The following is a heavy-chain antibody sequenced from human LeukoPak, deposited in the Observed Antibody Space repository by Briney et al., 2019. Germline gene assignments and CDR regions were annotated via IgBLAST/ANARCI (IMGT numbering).Heavy chain of an antibody. V-gene: IGHV3-30*04. D-gene: IGHD4-17*01. Sequence: GGSLRLSCAASGFTFSSYAMHWVRQAPGKGLEWVAVISYDGSNKYYADSVKGRFTISRDNSKNTLYLQMNSLRAEDTAVYYCARDWGPTVTNLHDYWGQGTLVTVSS. CDR1: GFTFSSYA. CDR3: ARDWGPTVTNLHDY. CDR2: ISYDGSNK. J-gene: IGHJ4*02.